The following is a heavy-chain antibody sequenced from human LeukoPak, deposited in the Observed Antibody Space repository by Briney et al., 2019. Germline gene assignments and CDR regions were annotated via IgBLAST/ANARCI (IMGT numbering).Heavy chain of an antibody. CDR3: ANGGLRWFPGAFDI. D-gene: IGHD4-23*01. Sequence: GGSLRLSCAASGFTFSSYEMNWVRQAPGKGLEWVSYISSSGSTIYYADSVKGRFTISRDNAKNSLYLQMNSLRAEDTALYYCANGGLRWFPGAFDIWGQGTMVTVSS. V-gene: IGHV3-48*03. J-gene: IGHJ3*02. CDR1: GFTFSSYE. CDR2: ISSSGSTI.